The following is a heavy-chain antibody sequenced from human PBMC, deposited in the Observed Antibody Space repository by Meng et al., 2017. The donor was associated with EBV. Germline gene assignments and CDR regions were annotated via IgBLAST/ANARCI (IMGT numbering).Heavy chain of an antibody. V-gene: IGHV3-21*01. D-gene: IGHD2-8*01. CDR2: ISSNSIYI. CDR3: ARDRTSNRFDY. Sequence: EVHVEESGGGPGKPGESLRLSCAASGFTLRSYSMNWVRLAPGKGLEWVSSISSNSIYIYYADLVKGRFTISRDNAKNSLFLQMNSLRAEDTAVYYCARDRTSNRFDYWGRGTLVTVSS. J-gene: IGHJ4*02. CDR1: GFTLRSYS.